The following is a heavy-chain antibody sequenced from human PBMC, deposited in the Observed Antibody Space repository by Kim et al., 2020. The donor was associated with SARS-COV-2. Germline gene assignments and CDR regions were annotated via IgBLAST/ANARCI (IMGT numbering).Heavy chain of an antibody. J-gene: IGHJ4*02. CDR3: ARHGMRVVAATWFDY. D-gene: IGHD2-15*01. CDR2: IYYSGST. V-gene: IGHV4-39*01. Sequence: SETLSLTCTVSGGSISSSSYYWGWIRQPPGKGLEWIGSIYYSGSTYYNPSLKSRVTISVDTSKNQFSLKLSSVTAADTAVYYCARHGMRVVAATWFDYWGQGTLVTVSS. CDR1: GGSISSSSYY.